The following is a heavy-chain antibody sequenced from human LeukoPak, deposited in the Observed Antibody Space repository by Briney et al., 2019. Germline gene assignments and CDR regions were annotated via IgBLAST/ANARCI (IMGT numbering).Heavy chain of an antibody. CDR2: MNPNSGNT. Sequence: VASVKVSCKASGYTFTSYDINWVRQATGQGLEWMGWMNPNSGNTGYAQKFQGRVTITRNTSISTAYMELSSLRSEDTAVYYCARGLVFYYMDVWGKGTTVTVSS. D-gene: IGHD6-13*01. J-gene: IGHJ6*03. V-gene: IGHV1-8*03. CDR3: ARGLVFYYMDV. CDR1: GYTFTSYD.